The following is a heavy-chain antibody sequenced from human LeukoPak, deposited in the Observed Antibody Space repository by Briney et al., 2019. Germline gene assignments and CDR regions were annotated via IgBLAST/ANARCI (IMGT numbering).Heavy chain of an antibody. D-gene: IGHD2-2*02. Sequence: SETLSLTCTVSGGSISSYYWSWIRQPPGKGLEWIGYIYYSGSTNYNPSLKSRVTISVDTSKNQFSLKLSSVTAADTAVYYCARSTEVVVPAAIPPAFDYWGQGTLVTVSS. J-gene: IGHJ4*02. V-gene: IGHV4-59*01. CDR3: ARSTEVVVPAAIPPAFDY. CDR2: IYYSGST. CDR1: GGSISSYY.